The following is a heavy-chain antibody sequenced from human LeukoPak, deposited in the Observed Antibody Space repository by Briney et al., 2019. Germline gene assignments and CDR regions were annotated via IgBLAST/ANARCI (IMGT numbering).Heavy chain of an antibody. CDR3: ARRNSGSYTGN. Sequence: SETLSLTSAVYVGSFTVYYWSSIRQPPGKRLEWIGEINHSGSTNYNPSLKSRVTISVDTSKNQFSLKLSSVTAADTAVYYCARRNSGSYTGNWGQGTLVTVSS. CDR2: INHSGST. CDR1: VGSFTVYY. J-gene: IGHJ4*02. V-gene: IGHV4-34*01. D-gene: IGHD1-26*01.